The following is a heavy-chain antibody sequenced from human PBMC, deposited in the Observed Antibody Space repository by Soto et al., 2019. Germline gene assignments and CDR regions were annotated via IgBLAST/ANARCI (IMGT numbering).Heavy chain of an antibody. CDR3: ARVVSPYYDVLTGNWFDP. V-gene: IGHV1-2*02. Sequence: QVQLVQSGAEVKEPGASVKVSCKASGYTFTGYYMHWARQAPGQGLEWMGWIKSFNGDTNYAQKFQGRVTLTRDTSISTAYMELSRLKSDDTAVYYCARVVSPYYDVLTGNWFDPWGQGTLVTVSS. D-gene: IGHD3-9*01. CDR2: IKSFNGDT. CDR1: GYTFTGYY. J-gene: IGHJ5*02.